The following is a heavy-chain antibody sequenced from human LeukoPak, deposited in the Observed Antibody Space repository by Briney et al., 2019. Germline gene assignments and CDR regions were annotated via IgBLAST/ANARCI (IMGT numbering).Heavy chain of an antibody. J-gene: IGHJ6*02. CDR2: INPSGGST. CDR1: GYTFTSYY. D-gene: IGHD3-22*01. Sequence: ASVEVSCKASGYTFTSYYMHWVRQAPGQGLEWMGIINPSGGSTSYAQKFQGRVTMTRDTSTSTVYMELSSLRSEDTAVYYCARAVTMISYYYGTDVWGQGTTVTVSS. CDR3: ARAVTMISYYYGTDV. V-gene: IGHV1-46*01.